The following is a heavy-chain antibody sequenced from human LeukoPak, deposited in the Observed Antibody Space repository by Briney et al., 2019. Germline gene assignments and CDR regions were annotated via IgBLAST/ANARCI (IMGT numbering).Heavy chain of an antibody. CDR1: GFSFTSYW. J-gene: IGHJ4*02. V-gene: IGHV3-7*01. CDR3: AREESSATIDY. Sequence: PGGSLRLSCAASGFSFTSYWMSWVRQAPGKGLEWVANIKQDGNEKYYADSVKGRFTISRDNAKNSLDLQMNSLRAEDTAVYYCAREESSATIDYWGQGTLVTVSS. CDR2: IKQDGNEK.